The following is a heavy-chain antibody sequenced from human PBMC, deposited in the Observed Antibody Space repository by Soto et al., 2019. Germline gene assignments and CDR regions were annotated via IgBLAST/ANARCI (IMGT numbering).Heavy chain of an antibody. V-gene: IGHV2-5*01. Sequence: SGPTLVNPTQTLTLTCTFSGFSLTIGVVGVGCIRQPPGEALEWLALIYWNDEQYYNPSLRNRLTITRDTSQNQVVLTMTNMDPVDTATYYRAHRLPGPSGYDVWGQGTTVTVSS. D-gene: IGHD6-13*01. J-gene: IGHJ6*02. CDR1: GFSLTIGVVG. CDR3: AHRLPGPSGYDV. CDR2: IYWNDEQ.